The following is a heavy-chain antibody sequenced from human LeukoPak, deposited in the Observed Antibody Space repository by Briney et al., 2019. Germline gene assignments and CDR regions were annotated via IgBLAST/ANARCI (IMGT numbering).Heavy chain of an antibody. Sequence: GGSLRLSCAASGFTFSSYAMHWARQAPGKGLEWVAVISYDGSNKYYADSVKGRFTISRDNSKNTLYLQMNSLRAEDTAVYYCARASEEDPYYYYYGMDVWGQGTTVTVSS. CDR2: ISYDGSNK. J-gene: IGHJ6*02. CDR3: ARASEEDPYYYYYGMDV. V-gene: IGHV3-30-3*01. CDR1: GFTFSSYA.